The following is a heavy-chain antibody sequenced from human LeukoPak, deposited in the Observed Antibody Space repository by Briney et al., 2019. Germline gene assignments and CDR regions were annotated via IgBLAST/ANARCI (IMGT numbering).Heavy chain of an antibody. J-gene: IGHJ4*02. CDR3: ARVDTPIAAAGADY. CDR2: INPNSGGT. D-gene: IGHD6-13*01. CDR1: GYTFTGYY. V-gene: IGHV1-2*02. Sequence: APVKVSCKASGYTFTGYYMHWVRQAPGQGLEWMGWINPNSGGTNYAQKFQGRVTMTRDTSISTAYMELSRLRSDDTAVYYCARVDTPIAAAGADYWGQGTLVTVSS.